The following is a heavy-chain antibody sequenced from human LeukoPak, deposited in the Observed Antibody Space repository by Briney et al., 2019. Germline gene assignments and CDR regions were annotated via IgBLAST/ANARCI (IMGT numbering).Heavy chain of an antibody. CDR3: ARAAQRSLYGSGSLPSY. J-gene: IGHJ4*02. D-gene: IGHD3-10*01. CDR2: INHSGST. Sequence: SETLSLTCAVYGGSFSGYYWSWIRQPPGKGLEWIGEINHSGSTNYNPSLKSRVTISVDTSKNQFSLKLSSVTAADTAVYYCARAAQRSLYGSGSLPSYWGQGTLVTVSS. CDR1: GGSFSGYY. V-gene: IGHV4-34*01.